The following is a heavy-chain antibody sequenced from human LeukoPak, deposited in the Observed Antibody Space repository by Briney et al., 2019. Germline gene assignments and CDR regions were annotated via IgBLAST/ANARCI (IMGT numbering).Heavy chain of an antibody. V-gene: IGHV5-51*01. D-gene: IGHD3-10*01. CDR3: ARVHLGKLLIGDGFDV. CDR2: IYPDDSSI. Sequence: RGESLKISCKGSGYIFPYNWIAWVRQMPGKGLAWVGIIYPDDSSIRYSPSFQGQVTMSIDKSISTAYLQWSSLEASDTAMYYCARVHLGKLLIGDGFDVWGQGTMVTVSS. CDR1: GYIFPYNW. J-gene: IGHJ3*01.